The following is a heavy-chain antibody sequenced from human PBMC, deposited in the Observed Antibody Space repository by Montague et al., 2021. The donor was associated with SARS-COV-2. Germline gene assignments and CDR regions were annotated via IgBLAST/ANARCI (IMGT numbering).Heavy chain of an antibody. CDR2: IYYSGST. J-gene: IGHJ3*02. CDR1: GDSISSSSYY. CDR3: ARHSGRDTIFGVVIIPDAFDI. D-gene: IGHD3-3*01. Sequence: GTLSLTCTVSGDSISSSSYYWGWIRQPPGKGLEWIGSIYYSGSTYYNPSLKSRVTISVDTSNNQFSLKLSSVTAADTAVYYCARHSGRDTIFGVVIIPDAFDIWGQGTMVTVSS. V-gene: IGHV4-39*01.